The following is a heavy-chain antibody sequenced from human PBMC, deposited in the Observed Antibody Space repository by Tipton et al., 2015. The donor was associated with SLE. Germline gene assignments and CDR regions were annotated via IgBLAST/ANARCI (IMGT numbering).Heavy chain of an antibody. V-gene: IGHV4-61*02. J-gene: IGHJ4*01. D-gene: IGHD3-16*01. Sequence: TLSLTCSVSGGSISSSSYYWGWIRQPAGKGLEWIGRIYTSGSTNYNPSLKSRVTISVDTSKNQFSLNLSSVTAADTAVYYCARHRGDFDYWGHGTLVTVSS. CDR2: IYTSGST. CDR3: ARHRGDFDY. CDR1: GGSISSSSYY.